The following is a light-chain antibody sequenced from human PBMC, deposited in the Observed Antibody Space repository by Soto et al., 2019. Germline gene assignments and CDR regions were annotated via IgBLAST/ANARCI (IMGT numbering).Light chain of an antibody. CDR1: SSNIGTNY. CDR3: AAWDDSLSGRYV. V-gene: IGLV1-47*01. Sequence: QSVLTQPPSASGTPGQRVTISCSGSSSNIGTNYVYWYQQLPGMAPKLLIYRNNQRPSGVPDRFSGSKSGTSASLAISGLRSEDEADYYCAAWDDSLSGRYVFGTGTKVTV. CDR2: RNN. J-gene: IGLJ1*01.